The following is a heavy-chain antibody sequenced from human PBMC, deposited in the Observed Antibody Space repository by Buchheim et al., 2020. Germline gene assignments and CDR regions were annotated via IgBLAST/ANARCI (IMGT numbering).Heavy chain of an antibody. D-gene: IGHD1-1*01. CDR1: GFAFRNYD. CDR3: TTYGMDV. V-gene: IGHV3-48*03. J-gene: IGHJ6*02. CDR2: ISSGGNSK. Sequence: EVQLVDSGGGLVQPGGSLRVSCAASGFAFRNYDMNWVRQAPGQGLEWVSYISSGGNSKYYADSVKGRFTVARDNAKNTLYLQMNSLRVEDTAVYYCTTYGMDVWGQGT.